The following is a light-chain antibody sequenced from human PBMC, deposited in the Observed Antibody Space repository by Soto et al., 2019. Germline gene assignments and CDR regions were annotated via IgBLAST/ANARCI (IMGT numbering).Light chain of an antibody. CDR1: QSLNTNY. CDR2: GAS. V-gene: IGKV3-20*01. J-gene: IGKJ1*01. CDR3: HQYDDSPRT. Sequence: EIVLTQSPGTLSLSPGERATLSCRASQSLNTNYLAWYQQKPGQAPRLLIYGASSRATDIPDRFSGSGSGTDFTLTISRLEPVDFAVYYCHQYDDSPRTFGQGTKVDI.